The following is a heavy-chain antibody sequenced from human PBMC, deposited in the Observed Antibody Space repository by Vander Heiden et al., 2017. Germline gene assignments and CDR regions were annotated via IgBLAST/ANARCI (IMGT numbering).Heavy chain of an antibody. V-gene: IGHV3-23*01. CDR3: AKAWRGELAFFDY. CDR2: ISGSGGST. Sequence: VSAISGSGGSTYYADSVKGRFTISRDNSKNTLYLQMNSLRAEDTAVYYCAKAWRGELAFFDYWDQGTLVTVSS. J-gene: IGHJ4*02. D-gene: IGHD1-26*01.